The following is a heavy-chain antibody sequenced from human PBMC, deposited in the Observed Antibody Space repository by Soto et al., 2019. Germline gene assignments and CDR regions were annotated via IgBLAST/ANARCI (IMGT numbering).Heavy chain of an antibody. V-gene: IGHV3-9*01. J-gene: IGHJ5*02. CDR2: INWNSGIT. D-gene: IGHD3-22*01. Sequence: EVQLVESGGGLVQPGRSLRLSCAAIGFTFEDHAMHWIRQVPGKGLEWVAGINWNSGITGYADSVKGRFTISRDNANNSLHLEMNSLKTEDTAFYYCAKGRGALTVVSNGFDPWGQGTLVTVSS. CDR3: AKGRGALTVVSNGFDP. CDR1: GFTFEDHA.